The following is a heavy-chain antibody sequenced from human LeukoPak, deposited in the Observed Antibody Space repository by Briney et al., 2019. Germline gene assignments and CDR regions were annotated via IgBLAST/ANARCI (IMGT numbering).Heavy chain of an antibody. CDR2: INSDGSST. D-gene: IGHD3-22*01. V-gene: IGHV3-74*01. J-gene: IGHJ5*02. Sequence: GGSLRLCCAASGFTFSSYWMPWVRQAPGKGLVWVSRINSDGSSTSYADSVKGRFTISRDNAKNTLYLQMNSLRAEDTAVYYCARGYYDSSGYYNWFDPWGQGTLVTVSS. CDR3: ARGYYDSSGYYNWFDP. CDR1: GFTFSSYW.